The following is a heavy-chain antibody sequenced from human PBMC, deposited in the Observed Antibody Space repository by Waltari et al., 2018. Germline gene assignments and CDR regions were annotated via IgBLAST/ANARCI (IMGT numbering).Heavy chain of an antibody. CDR1: GSGSSHYE. CDR3: ARETQQQLVLLDY. D-gene: IGHD6-13*01. V-gene: IGHV3-48*03. J-gene: IGHJ4*02. CDR2: ITNSDDST. Sequence: EVQLVERGGGVVQPGGYVSLARAASGSGSSHYEMNWVRQAPGSVLEWVSFITNSDDSTYYADSVKGRFTISRDNTKNSLYLQMNSLRAEDTAVYYCARETQQQLVLLDYWGQGTLVTVSS.